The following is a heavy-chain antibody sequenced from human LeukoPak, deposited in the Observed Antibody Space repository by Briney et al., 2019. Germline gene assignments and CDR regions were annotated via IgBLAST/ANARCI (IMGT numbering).Heavy chain of an antibody. J-gene: IGHJ4*02. Sequence: PGGSLRLSCTASRFTFSSYALSWVRPAPGKGPEWVSYISSSSSTIYYADSVKGRFTISRDNAKNSLYLQMNSLRAEDTAVYYCARDRDLRYWGQGTLVTVSS. CDR1: RFTFSSYA. D-gene: IGHD3-10*01. CDR2: ISSSSSTI. V-gene: IGHV3-48*01. CDR3: ARDRDLRY.